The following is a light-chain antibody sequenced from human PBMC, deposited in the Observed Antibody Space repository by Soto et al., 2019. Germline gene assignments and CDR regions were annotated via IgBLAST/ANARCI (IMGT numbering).Light chain of an antibody. Sequence: QCVLTQAASVSGSPGQSITISCTGTSSDVGGYNYVSWYQQHPGKAPKLMIYEVSNRPSGVSNRFSGSKSGNTASLTISGLQAEDEADYYCSSYTSSSTVVFGGGTKLTVL. J-gene: IGLJ2*01. CDR3: SSYTSSSTVV. CDR2: EVS. CDR1: SSDVGGYNY. V-gene: IGLV2-14*01.